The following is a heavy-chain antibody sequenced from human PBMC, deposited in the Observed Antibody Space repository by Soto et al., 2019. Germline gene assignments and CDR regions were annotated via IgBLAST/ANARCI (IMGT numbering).Heavy chain of an antibody. V-gene: IGHV3-30*04. CDR2: ISYDGSNK. CDR3: ARGGAATVTTYYFDD. Sequence: GGSLRLSCAASGFTFSSYAMHWVRQAPGKGLEWVAVISYDGSNKYYADSVKGRFTISRDNSKNTLYLQMNSLRAEDTAVYYCARGGAATVTTYYFDDWGQGTLVTVSS. J-gene: IGHJ4*02. D-gene: IGHD4-17*01. CDR1: GFTFSSYA.